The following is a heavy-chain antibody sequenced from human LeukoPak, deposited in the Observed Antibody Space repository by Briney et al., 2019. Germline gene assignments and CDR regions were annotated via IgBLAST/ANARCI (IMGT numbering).Heavy chain of an antibody. CDR1: GFTFSSYA. V-gene: IGHV3-23*01. D-gene: IGHD6-19*01. Sequence: GRSLRLSCAASGFTFSSYAMSWVRQAPGKWLGWVSSISGSGGSTYSADSVKGPFTISRDNTKNTLYLQMNSLRDEDTAVYYCAKDASSGSQWRDYYYYYGMDVWGQGTTVTVSS. J-gene: IGHJ6*02. CDR3: AKDASSGSQWRDYYYYYGMDV. CDR2: ISGSGGST.